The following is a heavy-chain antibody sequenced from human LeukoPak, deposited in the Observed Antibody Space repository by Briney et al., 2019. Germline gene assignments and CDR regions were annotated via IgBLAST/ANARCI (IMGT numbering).Heavy chain of an antibody. Sequence: LSQTLSLTCAISGDSVSSNNAAWVWIRQSPSRGLEWLGRTYYRSKWYHDYAVSVKSRISFNPDTSKNQFFLQLNSVTPEDTAVYYCARDVNGAFTRSWFDPWGQGTRVTVSS. CDR1: GDSVSSNNAA. J-gene: IGHJ5*02. D-gene: IGHD4-17*01. CDR2: TYYRSKWYH. CDR3: ARDVNGAFTRSWFDP. V-gene: IGHV6-1*01.